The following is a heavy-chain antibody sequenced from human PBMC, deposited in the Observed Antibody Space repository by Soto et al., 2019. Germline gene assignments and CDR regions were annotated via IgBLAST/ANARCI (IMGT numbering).Heavy chain of an antibody. D-gene: IGHD6-6*01. V-gene: IGHV4-39*01. CDR1: GGSISSSSYY. J-gene: IGHJ3*02. CDR3: ARVAMRAARPDAFDI. CDR2: IYYSGRT. Sequence: QLQLQESGPGLVKPSETLSLTCTVSGGSISSSSYYWGWIRQPPGKGLEWIGSIYYSGRTYYNPSLKSRVTIAGDTSKNQFSLKLSSVTAADTAVYYCARVAMRAARPDAFDIWGQGTMVTVSS.